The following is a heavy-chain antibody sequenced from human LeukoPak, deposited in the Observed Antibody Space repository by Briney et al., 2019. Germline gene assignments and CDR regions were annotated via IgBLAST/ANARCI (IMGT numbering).Heavy chain of an antibody. V-gene: IGHV1-18*04. Sequence: GASVKVSCKASGYTFTGYYIHWVRQAPGQGLEWMGWISAYNGNTNYAQKLQGRVTMTTDTSTSTAYMELRSLRSDDTAVYYCARDRWELLGGDYWGQGTLVTVSS. CDR1: GYTFTGYY. CDR3: ARDRWELLGGDY. CDR2: ISAYNGNT. D-gene: IGHD1-26*01. J-gene: IGHJ4*02.